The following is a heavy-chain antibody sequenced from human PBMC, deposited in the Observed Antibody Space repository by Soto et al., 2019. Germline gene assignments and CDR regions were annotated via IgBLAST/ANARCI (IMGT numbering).Heavy chain of an antibody. Sequence: QVQLQTSGPGLVKPSQTLSLTCAISGDSVSSNSGAWNWIRQSPSRGLEWLGRTYYRSKWYNDYAVSVTSRITINPDTSRNQCCLQLNSVTPEDTAVYYCARGAAATGFDYWGQGTLVTVSS. V-gene: IGHV6-1*01. CDR2: TYYRSKWYN. CDR3: ARGAAATGFDY. D-gene: IGHD1-26*01. CDR1: GDSVSSNSGA. J-gene: IGHJ4*02.